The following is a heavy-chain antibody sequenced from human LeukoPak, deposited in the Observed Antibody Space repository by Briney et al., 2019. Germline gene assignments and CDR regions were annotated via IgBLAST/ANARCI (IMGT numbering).Heavy chain of an antibody. CDR1: GFSFNNYA. Sequence: PGGSLRLSCAASGFSFNNYAMVWVRQTPGKGLEWVSVISAGNDIVYADSVKGRFTISRDNAKNSLYLQMNSLRAEDTAVYYCTTVHFGYFDYWGQGTLVTVSS. V-gene: IGHV3-69-1*01. D-gene: IGHD3-3*01. J-gene: IGHJ4*02. CDR3: TTVHFGYFDY. CDR2: ISAGNDI.